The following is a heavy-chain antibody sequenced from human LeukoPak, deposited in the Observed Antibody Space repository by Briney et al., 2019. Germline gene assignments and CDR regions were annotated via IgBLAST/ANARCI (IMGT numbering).Heavy chain of an antibody. Sequence: SETLSLTCTVSGGSISSYYWSWIRQPPGKGLEWIGYIYYSGSTNYNPSLKSRVTISVDTSKNQFSLKLSSVTAADTAVYYCARDRNCSGGSCYHDAFDIWGQGTMVTVPS. CDR3: ARDRNCSGGSCYHDAFDI. J-gene: IGHJ3*02. CDR2: IYYSGST. CDR1: GGSISSYY. V-gene: IGHV4-59*01. D-gene: IGHD2-15*01.